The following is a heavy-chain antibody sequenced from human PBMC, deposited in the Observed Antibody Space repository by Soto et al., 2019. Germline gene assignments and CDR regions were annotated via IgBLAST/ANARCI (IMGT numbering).Heavy chain of an antibody. V-gene: IGHV3-74*01. D-gene: IGHD3-3*01. CDR1: GFTFSNYV. CDR3: ARDLDWVLYDY. Sequence: PGGSLRLSCAASGFTFSNYVMHWVRQAPGKGLVWVSRVSHDGSTTSYADSVKGRFTISRDNSKNTLYLQMNSLRDEDTAVYYCARDLDWVLYDYWRQGTPVTVSS. CDR2: VSHDGSTT. J-gene: IGHJ4*02.